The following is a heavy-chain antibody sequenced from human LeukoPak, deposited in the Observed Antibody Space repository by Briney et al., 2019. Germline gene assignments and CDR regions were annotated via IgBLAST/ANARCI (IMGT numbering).Heavy chain of an antibody. CDR1: GYSFISYW. CDR3: ARPRDYGGQYFQY. D-gene: IGHD4-23*01. J-gene: IGHJ1*01. Sequence: GESLKISCQGSGYSFISYWIGWVRQMPGKGLEWMGIIYPGDSDTRYSPSFQGQVTISADKSISTAYLQWSSLKASDTAIYYCARPRDYGGQYFQYWGQGTLVTVSS. CDR2: IYPGDSDT. V-gene: IGHV5-51*01.